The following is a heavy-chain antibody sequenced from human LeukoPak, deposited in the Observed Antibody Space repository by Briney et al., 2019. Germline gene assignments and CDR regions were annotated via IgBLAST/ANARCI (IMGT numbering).Heavy chain of an antibody. V-gene: IGHV4-34*01. CDR2: INHSGST. Sequence: PSETLSLTCAVYGGSFSGYYWRWIRQPPGKGLEWIGEINHSGSTNYNPSLKSRVTISVDTSKNQFALRLSSVTAADTAVYYCARVRATGAHDCWGQGTLVTVSS. CDR3: ARVRATGAHDC. J-gene: IGHJ4*02. CDR1: GGSFSGYY. D-gene: IGHD1-14*01.